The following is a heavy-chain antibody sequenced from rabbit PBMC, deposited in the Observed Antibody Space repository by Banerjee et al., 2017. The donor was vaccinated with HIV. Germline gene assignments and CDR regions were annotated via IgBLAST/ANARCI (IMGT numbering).Heavy chain of an antibody. Sequence: QQQLEESGGGLVQPEGSLTITCKASGIDFSSNAMCWVRQAPGKGLEWIGCIDTSSGVTYYATWVRGRFTISETSSTTVTLQMTSLTAADTATYFCARASSDTDYSMDLWGQGTLVTVS. CDR3: ARASSDTDYSMDL. CDR2: IDTSSGVT. V-gene: IGHV1S45*01. D-gene: IGHD2-1*01. J-gene: IGHJ4*01. CDR1: GIDFSSNA.